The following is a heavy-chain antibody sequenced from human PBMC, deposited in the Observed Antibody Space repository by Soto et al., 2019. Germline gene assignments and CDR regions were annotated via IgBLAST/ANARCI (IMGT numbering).Heavy chain of an antibody. CDR2: IYYSGST. J-gene: IGHJ6*02. CDR3: ARGGMITFGGVIVTDYYYYGMDV. V-gene: IGHV4-30-4*01. D-gene: IGHD3-16*02. Sequence: PSETLSLTCTVSGGSISSGDYYWSWIRQPPGKGLEWIGYIYYSGSTYYNPSLKSRVTISVDTSKNQFSLKLSSVTAADTAVYYCARGGMITFGGVIVTDYYYYGMDVWGQGTTVTVSS. CDR1: GGSISSGDYY.